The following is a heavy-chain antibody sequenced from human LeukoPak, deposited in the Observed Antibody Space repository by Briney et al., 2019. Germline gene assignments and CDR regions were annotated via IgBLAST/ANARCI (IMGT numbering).Heavy chain of an antibody. Sequence: ASVKVSCKASGYTFTDYYMHWVRQAPGQGLEWMGWINPNSGGTNYAQKFQGRVTMTRDTSISTAYMELSRLTSDDTAVYYCARAANPQDRFDCWGQRTLVTVSS. CDR1: GYTFTDYY. V-gene: IGHV1-2*02. J-gene: IGHJ4*02. CDR3: ARAANPQDRFDC. CDR2: INPNSGGT. D-gene: IGHD4/OR15-4a*01.